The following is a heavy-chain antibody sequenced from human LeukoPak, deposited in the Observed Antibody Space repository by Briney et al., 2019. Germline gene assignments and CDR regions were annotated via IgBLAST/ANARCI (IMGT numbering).Heavy chain of an antibody. CDR1: GFTFSSYG. D-gene: IGHD3-10*01. CDR2: ISGSGGST. CDR3: AKAAAYGSGSYYEVGLRYYYYYMDV. V-gene: IGHV3-23*01. Sequence: GGSLRLSCAASGFTFSSYGMSWVRQAPGKGLEWVSAISGSGGSTYYADSVKGRFTISRDNSKNTPYLQMNSLRAEDTAVYYCAKAAAYGSGSYYEVGLRYYYYYMDVWGKGTTVTISS. J-gene: IGHJ6*03.